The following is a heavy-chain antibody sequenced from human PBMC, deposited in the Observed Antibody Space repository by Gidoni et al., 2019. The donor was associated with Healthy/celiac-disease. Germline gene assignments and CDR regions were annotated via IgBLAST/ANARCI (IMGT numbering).Heavy chain of an antibody. V-gene: IGHV4-61*02. D-gene: IGHD1-1*01. CDR2: IYTSGTT. CDR3: ARDPGRGYLDF. J-gene: IGHJ4*02. CDR1: GCAISSNTYH. Sequence: QAQLQQPRPGLVLSPQTQTLTRTGSGCAISSNTYHWSWIRQRAGKGLEWIGHIYTSGTTHSTPSLKTPDTMSFVTSSYQFSLKVAVVTAADTAVYYCARDPGRGYLDFWGQGTLVTVSS.